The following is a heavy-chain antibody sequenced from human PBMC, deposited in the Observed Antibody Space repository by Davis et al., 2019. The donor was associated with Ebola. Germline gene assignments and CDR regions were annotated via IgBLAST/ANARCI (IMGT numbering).Heavy chain of an antibody. J-gene: IGHJ4*02. D-gene: IGHD1-1*01. CDR3: ADVETGSDY. V-gene: IGHV3-66*01. Sequence: PGGSLRLSCAASGFTVSSNYMSWVRQAPGKGLEWVSSIFSGGNTYYADSVKGRFTVSRDNSENTLYLQMNTLRADDTAVYYCADVETGSDYWGQGILVTVSS. CDR1: GFTVSSNY. CDR2: IFSGGNT.